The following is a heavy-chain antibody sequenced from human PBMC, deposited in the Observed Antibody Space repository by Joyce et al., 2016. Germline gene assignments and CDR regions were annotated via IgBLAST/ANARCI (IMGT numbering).Heavy chain of an antibody. CDR1: GFTFSSYG. V-gene: IGHV3-33*01. D-gene: IGHD3-10*01. CDR3: ARSEDYGSGSYYDD. CDR2: IWFDGSNK. J-gene: IGHJ4*02. Sequence: QVQLVESGGGVVQPGRSRRLSCTASGFTFSSYGMHWVRQAPGEGLEWVAVIWFDGSNKCYGDSVKGRFTISRDNSKNMLLLQMNSLRAEDTAMYYCARSEDYGSGSYYDDWGQGTLVTVSS.